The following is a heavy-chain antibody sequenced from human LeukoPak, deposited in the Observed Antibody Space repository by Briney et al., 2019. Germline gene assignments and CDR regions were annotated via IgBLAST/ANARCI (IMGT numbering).Heavy chain of an antibody. V-gene: IGHV3-7*03. CDR3: ARDGGWHRFDY. D-gene: IGHD6-19*01. Sequence: GGSLRLSCVESGFTFRSPWMAWLRQAPEKGLEWVANINEDGSQKYYLGSVMGRFTISRDNAKNSLYLQMNSLSAEDTAMYYCARDGGWHRFDYWGQGTLVIVSS. CDR2: INEDGSQK. J-gene: IGHJ4*02. CDR1: GFTFRSPW.